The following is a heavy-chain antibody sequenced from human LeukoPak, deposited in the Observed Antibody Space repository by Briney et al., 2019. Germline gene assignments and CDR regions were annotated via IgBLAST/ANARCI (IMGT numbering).Heavy chain of an antibody. CDR1: GFTFSTYG. CDR3: AKDSPRTGYKSGWPFDY. D-gene: IGHD6-19*01. Sequence: GTSLRLSCAASGFTFSTYGMNWVRQAPGKGLEWVAVIWYDGNKKYYADSVKGRFTISRDNSKNTLYLQMNGLRAEDTAVYYCAKDSPRTGYKSGWPFDYWGPGTLVTVSS. CDR2: IWYDGNKK. V-gene: IGHV3-33*06. J-gene: IGHJ4*02.